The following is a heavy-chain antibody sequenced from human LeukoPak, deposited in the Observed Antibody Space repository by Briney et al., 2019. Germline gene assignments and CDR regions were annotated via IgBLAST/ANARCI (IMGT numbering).Heavy chain of an antibody. Sequence: GGSLRLSCAASGFTFSNSAMSWVRQAPGKGLEWVSTLSGSGITTYYADSVKGRFTISRDNSKNTLYLQLNSLRAEDTAVYYCARKRWSGYDFDYWGQGTLVTVSS. D-gene: IGHD5-12*01. V-gene: IGHV3-23*01. CDR1: GFTFSNSA. J-gene: IGHJ4*02. CDR3: ARKRWSGYDFDY. CDR2: LSGSGITT.